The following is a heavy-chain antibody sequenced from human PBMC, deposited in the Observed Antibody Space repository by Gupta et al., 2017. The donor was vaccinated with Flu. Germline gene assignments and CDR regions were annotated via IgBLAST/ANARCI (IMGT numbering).Heavy chain of an antibody. CDR1: GFAFDNYG. CDR2: IGSDGIS. CDR3: VKGDRWRGWSH. D-gene: IGHD6-19*01. Sequence: EVQMLESGGGLVQPGGSLRLSCAASGFAFDNYGMSWVRQAPGRGLEWVSAIGSDGISAYARSVKGRFSISRDNSKSTLFLQMNSLRADDTAVYYCVKGDRWRGWSHWGQGTLVTVSS. V-gene: IGHV3-23*01. J-gene: IGHJ1*01.